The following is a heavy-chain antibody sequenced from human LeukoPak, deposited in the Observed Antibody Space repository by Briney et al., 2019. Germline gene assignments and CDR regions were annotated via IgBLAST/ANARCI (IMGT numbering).Heavy chain of an antibody. D-gene: IGHD6-25*01. CDR3: ARGGGDY. J-gene: IGHJ4*02. CDR1: GFSFSSYA. Sequence: GGSLRLSCAASGFSFSSYAMHWVRQAPGKGLEWVAVISYDGSNKYYADSVKGRFTISRDNSKNTLYLQMNSLRAEDTAVYYCARGGGDYWGQGTLVTVSS. CDR2: ISYDGSNK. V-gene: IGHV3-30*04.